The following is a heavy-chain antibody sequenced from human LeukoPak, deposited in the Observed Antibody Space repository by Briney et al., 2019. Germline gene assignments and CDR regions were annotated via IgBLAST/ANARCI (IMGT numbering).Heavy chain of an antibody. CDR3: TREPRGFDC. CDR2: IYSDGST. CDR1: EFTVSSNY. Sequence: GGSLRLSCAASEFTVSSNYMNWVRQAPGKGLEWVSVIYSDGSTYYADSVKGRFTISRDSSKNTLYLHMNSLRVEDTAMYHCTREPRGFDCWGQGTLVTVSA. V-gene: IGHV3-66*01. J-gene: IGHJ4*02.